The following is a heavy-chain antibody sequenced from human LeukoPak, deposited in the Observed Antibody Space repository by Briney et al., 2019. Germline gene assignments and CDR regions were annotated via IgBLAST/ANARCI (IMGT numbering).Heavy chain of an antibody. V-gene: IGHV1-2*02. CDR2: INPNSGGT. D-gene: IGHD2-2*02. CDR1: GYAFTGYY. J-gene: IGHJ3*02. Sequence: ASVKVSCKASGYAFTGYYMHWVRQAPGQGLEWMGWINPNSGGTNYAQKFQGRVTMTRDTSISTAYMELSRLRSDDTAVYYCARDLGYCSSTSCYTVSEIAFDIWGQGTMVTVSS. CDR3: ARDLGYCSSTSCYTVSEIAFDI.